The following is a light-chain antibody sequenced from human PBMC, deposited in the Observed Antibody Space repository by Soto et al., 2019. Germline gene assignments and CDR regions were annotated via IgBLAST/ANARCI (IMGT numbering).Light chain of an antibody. Sequence: LTQPPSVSVAPGKTARITCGGNNIGSKSVHWYQQKPGQAPVLVIYYDSDRPSGIPERFSGSNSGNTATLTISRVEAGDEADYYCQVWDSSSDHRYVFGTGTKVTVL. J-gene: IGLJ1*01. CDR2: YDS. CDR1: NIGSKS. V-gene: IGLV3-21*04. CDR3: QVWDSSSDHRYV.